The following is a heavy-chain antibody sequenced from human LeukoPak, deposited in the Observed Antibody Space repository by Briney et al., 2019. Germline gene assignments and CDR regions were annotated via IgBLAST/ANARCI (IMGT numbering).Heavy chain of an antibody. V-gene: IGHV1-18*01. D-gene: IGHD6-13*01. CDR3: ARVGKYSSSSTANP. J-gene: IGHJ5*02. Sequence: XVSCKASGYTFTXYGISWVRQAPGQGLEWMGWISAYNGNTNYAQKLQGRVTMTTDTSTSTAYMELRSLRSDDTAVYYCARVGKYSSSSTANPWGQGTLVTVSS. CDR2: ISAYNGNT. CDR1: GYTFTXYG.